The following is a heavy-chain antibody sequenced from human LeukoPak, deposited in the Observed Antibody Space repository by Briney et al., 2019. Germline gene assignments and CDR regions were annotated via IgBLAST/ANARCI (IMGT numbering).Heavy chain of an antibody. D-gene: IGHD4-17*01. CDR2: ISGSGGST. CDR1: GFAFNTYA. V-gene: IGHV3-23*01. Sequence: PGGSLRLSCAASGFAFNTYAMSWVRQAPGKGLEWVSAISGSGGSTYYADSVKGRFTISRDNSKNTLYLQMNSLRAEDTAVYYCARDNPSYDYGDPRPLDYWGQGTLVTVSS. J-gene: IGHJ4*02. CDR3: ARDNPSYDYGDPRPLDY.